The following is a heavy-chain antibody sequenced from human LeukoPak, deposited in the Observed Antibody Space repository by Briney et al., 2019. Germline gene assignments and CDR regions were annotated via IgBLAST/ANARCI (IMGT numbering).Heavy chain of an antibody. CDR3: ARELGGSCCDGAPFDY. J-gene: IGHJ4*02. Sequence: GGSLRLSCAASGFTFSSYAMHWVRQAPGKGLEWVAVISYDGSNKYYADSVKGRFTISRDNSKNTLYLQMNSLRAEDTVVYYCARELGGSCCDGAPFDYWGQGTLVTVSS. D-gene: IGHD2-15*01. CDR2: ISYDGSNK. V-gene: IGHV3-30*04. CDR1: GFTFSSYA.